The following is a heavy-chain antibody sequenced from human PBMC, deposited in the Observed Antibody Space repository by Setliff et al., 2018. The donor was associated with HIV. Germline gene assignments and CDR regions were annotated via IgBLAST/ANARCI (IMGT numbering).Heavy chain of an antibody. Sequence: SETLSLTCAACGESFSGHHYSWIRQSPGKGLEWIGSIYYSGSTYYKPSLKSRVTISVDTSKNQFSLKLNSVTAAGTAMYYCARVVDADYLDYWGQGTPVTVSS. CDR3: ARVVDADYLDY. V-gene: IGHV4-59*05. D-gene: IGHD2-15*01. CDR2: IYYSGST. J-gene: IGHJ4*02. CDR1: GESFSGHH.